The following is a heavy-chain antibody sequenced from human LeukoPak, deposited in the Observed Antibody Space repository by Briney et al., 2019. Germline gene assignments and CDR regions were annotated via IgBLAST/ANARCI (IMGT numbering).Heavy chain of an antibody. J-gene: IGHJ4*02. CDR2: IGSSSSYI. CDR3: ARDSGPLDY. Sequence: GGSLRLSCAASGFTFSNYWMSWVRQAPGKGLEWVSSIGSSSSYIYYADSVKGRFTISRDNAKNSLYLQRNSLRAEDTAVYYCARDSGPLDYWGQGTLVTVSS. CDR1: GFTFSNYW. V-gene: IGHV3-21*01.